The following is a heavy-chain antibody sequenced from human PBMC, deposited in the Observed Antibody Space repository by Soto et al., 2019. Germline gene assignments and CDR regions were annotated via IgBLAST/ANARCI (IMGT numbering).Heavy chain of an antibody. J-gene: IGHJ6*02. Sequence: ASVKVSCKASGYTFTSYGISWVRQAPGQGLEWMGWISAYNGNTNYAQKLQGRVTMTTDTSTSTAYMELRSLRSDDTAVYYCARDIYEAAAGYSYYGMDVWGQGTTVTVSS. CDR1: GYTFTSYG. D-gene: IGHD6-13*01. CDR3: ARDIYEAAAGYSYYGMDV. V-gene: IGHV1-18*01. CDR2: ISAYNGNT.